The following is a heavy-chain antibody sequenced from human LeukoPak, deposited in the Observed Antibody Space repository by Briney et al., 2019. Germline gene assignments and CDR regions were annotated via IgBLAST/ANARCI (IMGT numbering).Heavy chain of an antibody. CDR3: ARVVGATSIDY. CDR1: GSSISSDYY. Sequence: SETLSLTCSVSGSSISSDYYWGWVRQPPGKGLEWIGSIKHRGRSYYNPSLRSRVTISVDTSKNQFSLQLSSVTAADTAVYYCARVVGATSIDYWGQGILVTVSS. J-gene: IGHJ4*02. V-gene: IGHV4-38-2*02. CDR2: IKHRGRS. D-gene: IGHD2-15*01.